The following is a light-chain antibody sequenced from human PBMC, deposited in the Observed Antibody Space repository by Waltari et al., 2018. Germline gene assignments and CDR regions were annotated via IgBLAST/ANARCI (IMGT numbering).Light chain of an antibody. CDR1: AGAVTNGQY. Sequence: QAVVTQEPSLTVSPGGTVTLTCGSSAGAVTNGQYPYWFQQKPGQAPTTLINETSNKYSGTPARFSGSRLGGKAALTLSGAQPEDEAEYYCFLSYSGARPVFGGGTKLTVL. CDR2: ETS. V-gene: IGLV7-46*01. J-gene: IGLJ3*02. CDR3: FLSYSGARPV.